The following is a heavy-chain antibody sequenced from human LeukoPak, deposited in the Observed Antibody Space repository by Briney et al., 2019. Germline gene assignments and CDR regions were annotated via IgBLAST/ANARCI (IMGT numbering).Heavy chain of an antibody. CDR1: GFTFNRFG. D-gene: IGHD2-2*01. V-gene: IGHV3-33*01. Sequence: PGGSLRLSCATSGFTFNRFGMHWVRQAPGKGLEWVAVIWYDGSNKDYADSVKGRFTISRDNSKNTLYLQMSGLRAEDTAVYYCARASMGLGHCSSTSCLSPFRYYYYGMDVWGQGTTVTASS. CDR2: IWYDGSNK. CDR3: ARASMGLGHCSSTSCLSPFRYYYYGMDV. J-gene: IGHJ6*02.